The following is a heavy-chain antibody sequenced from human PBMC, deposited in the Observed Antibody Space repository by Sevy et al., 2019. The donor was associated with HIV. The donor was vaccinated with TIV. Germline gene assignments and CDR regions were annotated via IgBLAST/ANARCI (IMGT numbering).Heavy chain of an antibody. D-gene: IGHD1-26*01. CDR2: ISHDGINE. J-gene: IGHJ6*02. V-gene: IGHV3-30*18. CDR1: GFSFSYYG. CDR3: ANAYSGSYSHSYLYALDV. Sequence: GGSLRLSCIGSGFSFSYYGIHWVRQSPGKGLDWVALISHDGINEYYAVSVKGRFTISRDNSKNTVYLEMNGLRNEDTAIYFCANAYSGSYSHSYLYALDVWGQGTTVTVSS.